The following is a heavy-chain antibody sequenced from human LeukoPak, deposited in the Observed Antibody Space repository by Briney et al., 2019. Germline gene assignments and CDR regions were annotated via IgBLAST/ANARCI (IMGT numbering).Heavy chain of an antibody. D-gene: IGHD1-26*01. CDR2: ISSSGSTI. Sequence: GGSLRLSCAASGFTFSSYSMNWVRQAPGKGLEWVSYISSSGSTIYYADSVKGRFTISRDNAKNSLYLQMNSLRAEDTAVYYCARGPHSGSYLVPNYFDYWGQGTLVTVSS. J-gene: IGHJ4*02. CDR3: ARGPHSGSYLVPNYFDY. V-gene: IGHV3-48*04. CDR1: GFTFSSYS.